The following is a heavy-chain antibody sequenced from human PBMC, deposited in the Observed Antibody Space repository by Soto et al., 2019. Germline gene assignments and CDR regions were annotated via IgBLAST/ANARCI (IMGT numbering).Heavy chain of an antibody. V-gene: IGHV4-31*11. J-gene: IGHJ5*02. CDR1: GGSIISASYS. D-gene: IGHD6-6*01. Sequence: QVQLQESGPRLVKPSQTLSLSCAVSGGSIISASYSWNWTRQSPGRGLEWIGHIYSSGSTYYNPSLKSRVSISVDTSNNQFSLKLTSVTAADTAVYFCAREDAARIERWFDAWGQGILVTVSS. CDR2: IYSSGST. CDR3: AREDAARIERWFDA.